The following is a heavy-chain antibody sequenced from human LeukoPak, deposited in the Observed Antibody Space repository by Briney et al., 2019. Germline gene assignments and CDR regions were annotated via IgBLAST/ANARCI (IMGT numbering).Heavy chain of an antibody. Sequence: GGSLRLSCAASGFTFSDYAMNWVRQAPGKGLEWVSTITGSGGNTYYADSVKGRFTISRDNSKNTLFLQMNSLRAEDTAVYYCAPRKEYYDILTGYYNRGGFDYWGQGTLVTVSS. CDR3: APRKEYYDILTGYYNRGGFDY. V-gene: IGHV3-23*01. J-gene: IGHJ4*02. CDR2: ITGSGGNT. CDR1: GFTFSDYA. D-gene: IGHD3-9*01.